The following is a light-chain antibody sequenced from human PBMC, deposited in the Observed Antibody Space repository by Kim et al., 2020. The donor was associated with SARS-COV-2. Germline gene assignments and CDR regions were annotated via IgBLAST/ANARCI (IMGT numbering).Light chain of an antibody. Sequence: EIVLTQSPGTPSLSPGERATHSCRASQSVRNNYLAWYQQKPGQAPRLLVYGGSGRATGIPDRFSGSGSGTDFTLTITRLEAEEFAVYFWQKYGTSPRTFGQGTKLE. CDR2: GGS. J-gene: IGKJ2*01. CDR1: QSVRNNY. CDR3: QKYGTSPRT. V-gene: IGKV3-20*01.